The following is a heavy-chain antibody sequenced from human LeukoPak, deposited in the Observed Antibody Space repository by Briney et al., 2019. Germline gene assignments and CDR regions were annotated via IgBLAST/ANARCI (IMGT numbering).Heavy chain of an antibody. CDR2: ISSSSSYI. J-gene: IGHJ3*02. V-gene: IGHV3-21*01. CDR3: AREPPIVCGGDCYSWADDAFDI. CDR1: GFTFSSYS. Sequence: GGSLRLSCAASGFTFSSYSMNWVRQAPGKGLEGVSSISSSSSYIYYADSVKGRFTISRDNAKNSLYLQMNSLRAEDTAVYYCAREPPIVCGGDCYSWADDAFDIWGQGTMVTVSS. D-gene: IGHD2-21*02.